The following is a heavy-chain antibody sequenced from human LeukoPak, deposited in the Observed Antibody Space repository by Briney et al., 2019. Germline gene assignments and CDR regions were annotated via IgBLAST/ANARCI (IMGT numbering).Heavy chain of an antibody. V-gene: IGHV3-21*01. D-gene: IGHD2-2*03. J-gene: IGHJ5*02. Sequence: GGSLRLSCAASGFTFSSYTMNWVRQAPGKGREWVSSISSSSSYIYYADSVKGRFTISRDNAKNSLYLQMNSLRAEDTAVYYCARAGYCSSTSCSNWFDPWGQGTLVTVSS. CDR3: ARAGYCSSTSCSNWFDP. CDR1: GFTFSSYT. CDR2: ISSSSSYI.